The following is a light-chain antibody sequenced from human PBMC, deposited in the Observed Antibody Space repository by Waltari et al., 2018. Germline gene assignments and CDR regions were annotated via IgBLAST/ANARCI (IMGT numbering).Light chain of an antibody. CDR3: SSYTSSTTLV. V-gene: IGLV2-18*02. CDR1: SRDVGSYNR. Sequence: QSALTQPPSVSGSPGQSVTISCTGTSRDVGSYNRRSWYQQPPGTAPKLMIYEVSNRPSGVPDRFSGSKSGNTASLTISGLQAEDEADYYCSSYTSSTTLVFGEGTKLTVL. CDR2: EVS. J-gene: IGLJ2*01.